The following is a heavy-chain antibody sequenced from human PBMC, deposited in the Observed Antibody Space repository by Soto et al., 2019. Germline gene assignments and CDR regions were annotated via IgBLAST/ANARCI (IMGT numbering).Heavy chain of an antibody. J-gene: IGHJ5*02. CDR2: IWYDGSNK. CDR3: ARGASPGYSSGRQSYNWFDP. Sequence: GGSMRLSCAASGFTFSSYGMHWVRQAPGKGLEWVAVIWYDGSNKYYADSVKGRFTISRDNSKNTLYLQMNSLRAEDTAVYYCARGASPGYSSGRQSYNWFDPWAREPWSPSPQ. V-gene: IGHV3-33*01. CDR1: GFTFSSYG. D-gene: IGHD6-19*01.